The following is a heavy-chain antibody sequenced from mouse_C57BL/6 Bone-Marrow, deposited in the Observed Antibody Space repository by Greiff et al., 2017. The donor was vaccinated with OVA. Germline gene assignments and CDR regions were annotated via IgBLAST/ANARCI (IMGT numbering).Heavy chain of an antibody. D-gene: IGHD3-2*02. J-gene: IGHJ2*01. CDR2: IYPGSGNT. V-gene: IGHV1-76*01. Sequence: VKLLESGAELVRPGASVKLSCKASGYTFTDYYINWVKQRPGQGLEWIARIYPGSGNTYYNEKFKGKATLTAEKSSSTAYMQLSSLTSEDSAVYFCARGGSSGYWGQGTTLTVSS. CDR3: ARGGSSGY. CDR1: GYTFTDYY.